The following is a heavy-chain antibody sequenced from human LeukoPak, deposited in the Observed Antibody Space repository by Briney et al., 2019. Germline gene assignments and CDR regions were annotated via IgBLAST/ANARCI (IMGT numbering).Heavy chain of an antibody. Sequence: PGGSLRLSCAASGFTFSSYGMNSARQAPGKGLECVSYISSSGSTIYYADSVKGRFTISRDNAKNSLYLQMNSLRAEDTAVYYCARDRAMAYYYYYMDVWGKGTTVTVSS. CDR2: ISSSGSTI. CDR1: GFTFSSYG. V-gene: IGHV3-48*04. J-gene: IGHJ6*03. CDR3: ARDRAMAYYYYYMDV. D-gene: IGHD5-18*01.